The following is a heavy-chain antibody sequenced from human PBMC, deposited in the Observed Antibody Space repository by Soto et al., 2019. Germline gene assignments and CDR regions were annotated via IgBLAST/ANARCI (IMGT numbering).Heavy chain of an antibody. CDR2: ISYEGSHT. Sequence: QVQLVESGGGVVQPGRSLRLSCAASGFIFSSYGMHWVRQAQGKGLEWVAVISYEGSHTYYADSVKGRFTITRDNSKNTLYLQMNSLRPEDTAVYYCAKEVHCGGGSCSWSEGFDYWGQGTQLTVSS. D-gene: IGHD2-15*01. V-gene: IGHV3-30*18. J-gene: IGHJ4*02. CDR1: GFIFSSYG. CDR3: AKEVHCGGGSCSWSEGFDY.